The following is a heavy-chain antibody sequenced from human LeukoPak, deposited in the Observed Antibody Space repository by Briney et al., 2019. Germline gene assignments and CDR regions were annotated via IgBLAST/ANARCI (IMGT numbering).Heavy chain of an antibody. V-gene: IGHV4-31*03. CDR1: GGSISSGDYY. D-gene: IGHD6-13*01. CDR2: IYYSGST. Sequence: PSQTLSLTCTVSGGSISSGDYYWSWIRQHPGKGLEWIGYIYYSGSTYYNPSLKSRVIISVDTSKNQFSLKLSSVTAADTAVYYCARDRVYSSSWYPDYFDYWGQGTLVTVSS. CDR3: ARDRVYSSSWYPDYFDY. J-gene: IGHJ4*02.